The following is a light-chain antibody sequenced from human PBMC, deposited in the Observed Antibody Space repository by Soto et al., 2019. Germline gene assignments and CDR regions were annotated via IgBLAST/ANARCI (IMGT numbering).Light chain of an antibody. J-gene: IGLJ1*01. Sequence: QLVLTQPPSVSGAPGQRVTISCTGSSSNIGAGYDVHWYQQLPGTAPKLLIYGNSNRPSGVPDRFSGSKSGTSASLAITGLQAADEADYYCQSSDSSLSGSVFGTGTKLTVL. CDR1: SSNIGAGYD. CDR3: QSSDSSLSGSV. V-gene: IGLV1-40*01. CDR2: GNS.